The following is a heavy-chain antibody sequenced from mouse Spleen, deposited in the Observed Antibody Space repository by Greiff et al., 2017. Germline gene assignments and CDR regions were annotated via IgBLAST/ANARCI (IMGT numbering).Heavy chain of an antibody. CDR1: GYTFTSYW. J-gene: IGHJ3*01. D-gene: IGHD2-12*01. CDR3: ARKSYYSYDGWFAY. V-gene: IGHV1-50*01. CDR2: IDPSDSYT. Sequence: QVQLQQPGAELVKPGASVKLSCKASGYTFTSYWMQWVKQRPGQGLEWIGEIDPSDSYTNYNQKFKGKATLTVDTSSSTAYMQLSSLTSEDSAVYYCARKSYYSYDGWFAYWGQGTLVTVSA.